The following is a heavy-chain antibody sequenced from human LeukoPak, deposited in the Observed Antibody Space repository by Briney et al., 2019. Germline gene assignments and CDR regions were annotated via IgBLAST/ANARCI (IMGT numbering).Heavy chain of an antibody. D-gene: IGHD6-19*01. CDR3: ARPAVAGTLWGDLLGYYFDY. J-gene: IGHJ4*02. CDR1: GFTFSSYE. V-gene: IGHV3-48*03. CDR2: ISSSGSTI. Sequence: PGGSLRLSCAASGFTFSSYEMNWVRQAPGKGLERVSHISSSGSTIYYADSVKGRFTISRDNAKNSLYLQMNSLRAEDTAVYYCARPAVAGTLWGDLLGYYFDYWGQGTLVTVSS.